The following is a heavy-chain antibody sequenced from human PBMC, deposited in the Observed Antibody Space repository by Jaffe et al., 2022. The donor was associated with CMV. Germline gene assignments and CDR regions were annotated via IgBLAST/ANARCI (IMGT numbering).Heavy chain of an antibody. D-gene: IGHD3-22*01. CDR3: ARDAGMGYDSSGYFLGAFDI. V-gene: IGHV3-53*01. CDR1: GFTVSSNY. CDR2: IYSGGST. Sequence: EVQLVESGGGLIQPGGSLRLSCAASGFTVSSNYMSWVRQAPGKGLEWVSVIYSGGSTYYADSVKGRFTISRDNSKNTLYLQMNSLRAEDTAVYYCARDAGMGYDSSGYFLGAFDIWGQGTMVTVSS. J-gene: IGHJ3*02.